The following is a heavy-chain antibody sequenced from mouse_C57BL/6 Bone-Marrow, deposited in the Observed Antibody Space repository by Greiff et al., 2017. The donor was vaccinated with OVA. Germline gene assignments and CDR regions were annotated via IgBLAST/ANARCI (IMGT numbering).Heavy chain of an antibody. CDR2: ISSGGSYT. Sequence: EVMLVESGGDLVKPGGSLKLSCAASGFTFSIYGMSWVRQTPDKRLEWVATISSGGSYTYYPDSVKGRFTISRDNAKNTLYLQMSSLKSEDTAMYYCARLHYAMDYWGQGTSVTVSS. CDR1: GFTFSIYG. J-gene: IGHJ4*01. V-gene: IGHV5-6*01. CDR3: ARLHYAMDY.